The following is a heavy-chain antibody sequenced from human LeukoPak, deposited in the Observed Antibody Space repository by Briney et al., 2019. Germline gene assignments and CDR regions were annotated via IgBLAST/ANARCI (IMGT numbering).Heavy chain of an antibody. Sequence: ASVKVSCKASGGTFTSYGISWVRQAPGQGLEWVGWLSPYSGNTNYAQKVQGRVTMTTDTSTSTAYMELRSLRSDDTAMYFCTRVGGYSPSSTGGNAFDIWGQGTMVTVSS. D-gene: IGHD6-6*01. V-gene: IGHV1-18*01. CDR1: GGTFTSYG. J-gene: IGHJ3*02. CDR3: TRVGGYSPSSTGGNAFDI. CDR2: LSPYSGNT.